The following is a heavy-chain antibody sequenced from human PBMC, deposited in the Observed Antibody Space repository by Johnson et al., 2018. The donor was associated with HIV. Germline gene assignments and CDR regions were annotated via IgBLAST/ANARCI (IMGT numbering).Heavy chain of an antibody. V-gene: IGHV3-20*04. CDR2: TNWNGGNP. CDR3: AKGIAAAGTGAFDI. Sequence: VQLVESGGGVVRPGGSLRLSCAASGFTFDNHAMSWVRQGPGTGLEWVSGTNWNGGNPAYAGSGKGRFTISRDNSKNTLYLQMNSLRAEDTAVYYCAKGIAAAGTGAFDIWGQGTMVTVSS. CDR1: GFTFDNHA. D-gene: IGHD6-13*01. J-gene: IGHJ3*02.